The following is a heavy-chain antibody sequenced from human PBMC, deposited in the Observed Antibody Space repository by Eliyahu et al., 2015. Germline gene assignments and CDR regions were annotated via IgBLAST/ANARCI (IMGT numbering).Heavy chain of an antibody. V-gene: IGHV2-26*01. J-gene: IGHJ2*01. CDR1: GFSLSNARMG. CDR2: IFSNDEK. Sequence: QVTLKESGPVLVKPTETLTLTCTVSGFSLSNARMGXSWIRQPPGKALEWLAXIFSNDEKSYSTSLKSRLTISKDTSKSQVVLTMTNMDPVDTATYYCARREHYYDSSGYPIPYWYFDLWGRGTLVTVSS. CDR3: ARREHYYDSSGYPIPYWYFDL. D-gene: IGHD3-22*01.